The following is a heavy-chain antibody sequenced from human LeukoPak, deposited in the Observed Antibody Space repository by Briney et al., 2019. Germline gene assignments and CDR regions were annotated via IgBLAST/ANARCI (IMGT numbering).Heavy chain of an antibody. Sequence: GGSLRLSCGASGFTFSNYAMSWVRQAPGKGLEWVSSISSTSSYIYYADSVKGRFTISRDNAKNSLYLQMNSLRAEDTALYYCARDGLVRGVIPAEDDPWGQGALVTVSS. CDR2: ISSTSSYI. J-gene: IGHJ5*02. CDR3: ARDGLVRGVIPAEDDP. V-gene: IGHV3-21*01. CDR1: GFTFSNYA. D-gene: IGHD3-10*01.